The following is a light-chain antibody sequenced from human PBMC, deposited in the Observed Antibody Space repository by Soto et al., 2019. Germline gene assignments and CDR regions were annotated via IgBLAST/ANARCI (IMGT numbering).Light chain of an antibody. V-gene: IGLV1-44*01. J-gene: IGLJ1*01. Sequence: QSVLSQPPSTSGTPGQSVTISCSGSSSNIGSNPVNWYQQVPGAAPKPLIYNNDKRPSGVPDRFSGSKSGTSASLTSRGLQSEDEADYYCAAWDDRLKTYVFGTGTKVTVL. CDR1: SSNIGSNP. CDR2: NND. CDR3: AAWDDRLKTYV.